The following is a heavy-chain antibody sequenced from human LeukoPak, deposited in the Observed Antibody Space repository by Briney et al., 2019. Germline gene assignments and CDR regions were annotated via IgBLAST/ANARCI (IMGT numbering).Heavy chain of an antibody. CDR3: ARVIFDTSGYFDY. J-gene: IGHJ4*02. D-gene: IGHD3-22*01. Sequence: SETLSLTCAVYGGSFSGDFWSWIRQSPGKGLEWIGTIYYSGSPYYNPSLNSRATLLVDTSRNQFSLRLSSVTAADTAVYYCARVIFDTSGYFDYWGQGNLVTVSS. V-gene: IGHV4-34*11. CDR1: GGSFSGDF. CDR2: IYYSGSP.